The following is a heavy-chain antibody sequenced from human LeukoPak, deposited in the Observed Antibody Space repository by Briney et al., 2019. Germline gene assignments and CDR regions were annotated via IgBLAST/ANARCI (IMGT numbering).Heavy chain of an antibody. V-gene: IGHV4-59*05. D-gene: IGHD3-10*01. CDR1: GGSIISYY. CDR2: IYYSGST. Sequence: PSETLSLTCTVSGGSIISYYWSWIRQPPGKGLEWIGSIYYSGSTYYNPSLKSRVTISVDTSKNQFSLKLSSVTAADTAVYYCASGNVLLWFGEEEHPRYYGMDVWGQGTTVTVSS. J-gene: IGHJ6*02. CDR3: ASGNVLLWFGEEEHPRYYGMDV.